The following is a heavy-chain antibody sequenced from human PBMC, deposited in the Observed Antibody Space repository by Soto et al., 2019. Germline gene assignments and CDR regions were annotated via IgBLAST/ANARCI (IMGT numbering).Heavy chain of an antibody. CDR2: LYHSGST. CDR1: GYCISSGYY. Sequence: SETLSLTCAVSGYCISSGYYWGCIRQPPGHGLEWIGSLYHSGSTDYTPSLKSRVTISVDTSKNQFSLKLSSVAAADTAVYSCASQRGGGYYGLPNYGMDVWGQGTTVTVSS. CDR3: ASQRGGGYYGLPNYGMDV. V-gene: IGHV4-38-2*01. D-gene: IGHD3-22*01. J-gene: IGHJ6*02.